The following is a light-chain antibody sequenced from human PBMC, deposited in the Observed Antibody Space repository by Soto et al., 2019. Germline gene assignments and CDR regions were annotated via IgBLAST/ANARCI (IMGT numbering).Light chain of an antibody. V-gene: IGKV1-5*01. Sequence: DIQMTQSPSTLSASVGDRVTITCRAIQSISIWLAWYQQKPGKAPKLLIYDASSLESGVPSRFSGSGSGTEFTLTISSLQPDDFATYYCQQYTSYSVTFGQGTKVEIK. J-gene: IGKJ1*01. CDR3: QQYTSYSVT. CDR2: DAS. CDR1: QSISIW.